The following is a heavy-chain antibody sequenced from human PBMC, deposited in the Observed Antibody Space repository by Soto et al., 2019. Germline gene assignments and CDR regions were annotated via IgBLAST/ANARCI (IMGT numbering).Heavy chain of an antibody. CDR1: GYTFTSYF. Sequence: ASVKVSCKASGYTFTSYFIHWVRQAPGQGLEWMGVFDPSGVATNSAQKSQGRLTITRDTSTSTVYMDLTSLGSDDTALYYCARVSRGAFDSWGQGTLVTVSS. CDR3: ARVSRGAFDS. V-gene: IGHV1-46*01. J-gene: IGHJ3*02. CDR2: FDPSGVAT.